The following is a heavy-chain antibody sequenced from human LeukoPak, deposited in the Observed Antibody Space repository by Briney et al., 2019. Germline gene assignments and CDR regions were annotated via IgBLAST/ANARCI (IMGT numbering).Heavy chain of an antibody. Sequence: AGGSLRLSCAASGFTFSSYAMSWVRQAPGKGLEWVSAISGSGGSTYYADSVKGRFTISRDNSKNTLYLQMNSLRAEDTAVYYCAKDGVRYYYGSGSYQSTSYYFDYWGQGTLVTVSS. V-gene: IGHV3-23*01. CDR1: GFTFSSYA. J-gene: IGHJ4*02. D-gene: IGHD3-10*01. CDR2: ISGSGGST. CDR3: AKDGVRYYYGSGSYQSTSYYFDY.